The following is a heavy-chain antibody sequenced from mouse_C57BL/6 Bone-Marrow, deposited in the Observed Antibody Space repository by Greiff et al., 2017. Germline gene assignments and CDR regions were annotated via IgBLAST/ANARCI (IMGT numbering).Heavy chain of an antibody. CDR2: ISSGGDYI. V-gene: IGHV5-9-1*02. J-gene: IGHJ4*01. D-gene: IGHD1-1*01. Sequence: EVQLVESGEGLVKPGGSLKLSCAASGFTFSSYAMSWVRQTPEKRLEWVAYISSGGDYIYYADTVKGRFTISRENARNTLYLQMSSLKSEDTAMYYCTRDPAVVGMDYWGQGTSVTVSS. CDR3: TRDPAVVGMDY. CDR1: GFTFSSYA.